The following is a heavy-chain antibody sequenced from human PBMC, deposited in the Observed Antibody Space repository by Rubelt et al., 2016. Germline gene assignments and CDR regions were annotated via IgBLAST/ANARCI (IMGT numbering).Heavy chain of an antibody. D-gene: IGHD5-24*01. V-gene: IGHV3-30*03. CDR2: ISYDGSNK. Sequence: AGRSLRLSCAASGFTFSSYGMHWVRQAPGKGLEWVAVISYDGSNKYYADSVKGRFTISRDNSKNTLYLQMNSLRAEDTAVYFCASDGYSWDYWGQGTLVTVSS. J-gene: IGHJ4*02. CDR3: ASDGYSWDY. CDR1: GFTFSSYG.